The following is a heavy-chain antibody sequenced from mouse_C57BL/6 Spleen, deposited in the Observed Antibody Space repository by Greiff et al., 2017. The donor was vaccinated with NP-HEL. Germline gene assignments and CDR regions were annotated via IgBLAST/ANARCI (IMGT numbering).Heavy chain of an antibody. J-gene: IGHJ2*01. CDR3: ARSQLAEFDY. V-gene: IGHV5-17*01. CDR2: ISSGSSTI. CDR1: GFTFSDYG. Sequence: EVKLMESGGGLVKPGGSLKLSCAASGFTFSDYGMHWVRQAPEKGLEWVAYISSGSSTIYYADTVKGRFTISRDNAKNTLFLQMTSLRSEDTAMYYCARSQLAEFDYWGQGTTLTVSS. D-gene: IGHD1-1*01.